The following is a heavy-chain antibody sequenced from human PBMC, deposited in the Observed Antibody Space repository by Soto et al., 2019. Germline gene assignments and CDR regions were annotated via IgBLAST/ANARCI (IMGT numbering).Heavy chain of an antibody. Sequence: GGSLRLSCAASGFTFSSYGMHWVRQAPGKGLEWVAVISYDGSNKYYADSVKGRFTISRDNSKNTLYLQMNSLRAEDTAVYYCAKDHEDSSGWPSFDYWGQGTPVTVSS. D-gene: IGHD6-19*01. CDR3: AKDHEDSSGWPSFDY. CDR2: ISYDGSNK. V-gene: IGHV3-30*18. J-gene: IGHJ4*02. CDR1: GFTFSSYG.